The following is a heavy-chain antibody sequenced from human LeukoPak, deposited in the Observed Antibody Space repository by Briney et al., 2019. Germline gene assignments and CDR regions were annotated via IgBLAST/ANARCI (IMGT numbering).Heavy chain of an antibody. CDR2: ISSSSNYI. J-gene: IGHJ3*02. CDR3: ARVPQPTTVTTLDAFDI. Sequence: NPGGSLRLSCAASGFTFSSYSMNWVRQAPGKGLEWVSSISSSSNYIYYADSVKGRFTISRDNAKNSLYLQMNSLRAEDTAVYYCARVPQPTTVTTLDAFDIWGQGTMVTVSS. D-gene: IGHD4-17*01. CDR1: GFTFSSYS. V-gene: IGHV3-21*01.